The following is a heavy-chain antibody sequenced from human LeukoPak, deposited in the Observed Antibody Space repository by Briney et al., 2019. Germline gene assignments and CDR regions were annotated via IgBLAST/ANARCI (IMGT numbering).Heavy chain of an antibody. D-gene: IGHD3-22*01. CDR1: GFTFSSYA. CDR3: AARGNYYDSSGYYSGGWFDP. CDR2: ISGSGGST. J-gene: IGHJ5*02. V-gene: IGHV3-23*01. Sequence: GGSLRLSCAASGFTFSSYAMSWVRQAPGKGLEWVSAISGSGGSTYYADSVKGRFTISRDNSKNTLYLQMNGLRAEDTAVYYCAARGNYYDSSGYYSGGWFDPWGQGTLVTVSS.